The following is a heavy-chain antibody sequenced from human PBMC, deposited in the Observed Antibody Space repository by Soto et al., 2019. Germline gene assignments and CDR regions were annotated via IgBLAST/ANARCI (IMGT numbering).Heavy chain of an antibody. CDR3: ARSSRLYYYYHYMDV. J-gene: IGHJ6*03. CDR2: ISAYNGNT. V-gene: IGHV1-18*01. D-gene: IGHD2-2*01. Sequence: ASVKVSCKASGYTFTSYGISWVRQAPGQGLEWMGWISAYNGNTNYAQKLQGRVTMTTDTSTSTAYMELRSLRSDDTAVYYCARSSRLYYYYHYMDVWGKGTTVTVSS. CDR1: GYTFTSYG.